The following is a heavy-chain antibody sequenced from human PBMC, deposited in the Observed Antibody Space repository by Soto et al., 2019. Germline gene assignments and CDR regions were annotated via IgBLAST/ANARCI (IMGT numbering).Heavy chain of an antibody. CDR2: INPSSGAT. CDR1: GYNFIAYY. J-gene: IGHJ4*02. D-gene: IGHD2-21*01. CDR3: AKYCGCECRHFDA. Sequence: QVQLVQSGAEVKKPGSSVKLSCKASGYNFIAYYMYWVRQAPGQGPEWMGMINPSSGATNYAQKFQGRINVTRDTYTSTVYMELRSLRSEDAAVYYCAKYCGCECRHFDAWGQGTLVTVSS. V-gene: IGHV1-46*01.